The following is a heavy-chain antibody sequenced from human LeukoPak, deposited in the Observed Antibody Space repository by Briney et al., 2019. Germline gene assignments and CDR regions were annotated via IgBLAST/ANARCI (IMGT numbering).Heavy chain of an antibody. CDR2: IYYSGST. Sequence: PSETLSLTCTVSGGSISSYYWSWIRQPPGKGLEWIGYIYYSGSTNYNPSLKSRVTISVDTSKNQFSLKLSSVTAADTAVYYCARDPAGLNWFDPWGQGTLVTASS. CDR1: GGSISSYY. CDR3: ARDPAGLNWFDP. D-gene: IGHD6-13*01. V-gene: IGHV4-59*01. J-gene: IGHJ5*02.